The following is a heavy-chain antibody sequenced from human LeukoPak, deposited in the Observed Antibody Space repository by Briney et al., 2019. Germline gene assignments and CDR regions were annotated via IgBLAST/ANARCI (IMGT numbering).Heavy chain of an antibody. V-gene: IGHV3-21*01. D-gene: IGHD3-10*02. CDR3: ARDYVVTW. CDR2: ISSRSSYI. CDR1: GFTFSSYS. J-gene: IGHJ4*02. Sequence: PGGSLRLSCAASGFTFSSYSMNWVRQAPGKGLEWVSSISSRSSYIYYADSVKGRFTISRDNAKNSLYLQMNSLRAEDTAVYYCARDYVVTWWGQGTLVTVSS.